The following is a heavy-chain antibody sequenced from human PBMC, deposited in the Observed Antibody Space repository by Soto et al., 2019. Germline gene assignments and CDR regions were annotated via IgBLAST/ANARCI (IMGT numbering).Heavy chain of an antibody. Sequence: ASVKVSCKASGYTFTSYGISWVRQAPGQGLEWMGWISAYNGNTNYAQKLQGRVTMTTDTSTSTVYMELRSLRSEDTAIYYCTSEDVATGLVWGPGSLVTVSS. CDR1: GYTFTSYG. D-gene: IGHD5-12*01. J-gene: IGHJ4*02. CDR2: ISAYNGNT. CDR3: TSEDVATGLV. V-gene: IGHV1-18*01.